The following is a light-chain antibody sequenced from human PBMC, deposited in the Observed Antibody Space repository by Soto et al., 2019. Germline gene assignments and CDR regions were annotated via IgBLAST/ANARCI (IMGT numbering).Light chain of an antibody. Sequence: SVLTQSPCTLSLSPGQRSTLACRASQSVSNNYLAWYQQKNGQAPRIXIYGASNRATGIPDRFSGSGYGTDFNLTISRLEPEDFAVYYCQQYVNSPWTFGQGTKVDIK. V-gene: IGKV3-20*01. CDR2: GAS. CDR1: QSVSNNY. J-gene: IGKJ1*01. CDR3: QQYVNSPWT.